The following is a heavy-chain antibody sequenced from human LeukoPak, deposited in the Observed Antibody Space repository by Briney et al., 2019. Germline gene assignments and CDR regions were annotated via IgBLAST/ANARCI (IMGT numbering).Heavy chain of an antibody. CDR2: ISGSGGST. V-gene: IGHV3-23*01. CDR3: AKAPLFYYDILTGYYPNYFDY. Sequence: GGSLRLSCAASGFTFSSYGMSWVRQAPGKGLEWVSAISGSGGSTYYADSVKGRFTISRDNSKNTLYLQMNSLRAEDTAVYYCAKAPLFYYDILTGYYPNYFDYWGQGTLVTVSS. CDR1: GFTFSSYG. J-gene: IGHJ4*02. D-gene: IGHD3-9*01.